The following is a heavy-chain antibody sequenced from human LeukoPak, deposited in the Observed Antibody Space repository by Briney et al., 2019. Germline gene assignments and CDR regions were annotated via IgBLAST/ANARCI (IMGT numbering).Heavy chain of an antibody. V-gene: IGHV1-69*04. J-gene: IGHJ4*02. CDR2: IIPILGIA. D-gene: IGHD1-26*01. Sequence: ASVKVSCKASGGTFGSYAISWVRQAPGQGLEWMGRIIPILGIANYAQKFQGRVTITADKSTSTVYMELSSLRSEDTAVYYCARDGARVGTLDYWGQGTLVTVSS. CDR1: GGTFGSYA. CDR3: ARDGARVGTLDY.